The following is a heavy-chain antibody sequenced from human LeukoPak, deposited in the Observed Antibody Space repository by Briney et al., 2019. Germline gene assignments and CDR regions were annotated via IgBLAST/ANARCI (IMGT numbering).Heavy chain of an antibody. J-gene: IGHJ4*02. CDR1: GGSISSSSYY. D-gene: IGHD3-9*01. CDR2: IYYSGST. Sequence: SETLSLTCTVSGGSISSSSYYWGWIRQPPGKGLEWIGSIYYSGSTHYNPSLKSRVTISVDTSKNQFSLKLSSLTAADTAVYYCARAYYDILTGYYGLGYFDYWGQGTLVTVSS. V-gene: IGHV4-39*01. CDR3: ARAYYDILTGYYGLGYFDY.